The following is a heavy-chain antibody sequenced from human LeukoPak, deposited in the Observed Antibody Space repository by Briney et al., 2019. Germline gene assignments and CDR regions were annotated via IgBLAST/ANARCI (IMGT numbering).Heavy chain of an antibody. Sequence: GGSLRLSCAASGFTFSSYAMTWVRQAPGKGLEWVSAISSSGGNAYYADSVTGQFTISRDNSKNTLYLQMNSLRAEDTAVYDCADYGSGSYCFDYWGQGTLVTVSS. CDR3: ADYGSGSYCFDY. CDR1: GFTFSSYA. J-gene: IGHJ4*02. D-gene: IGHD3-10*01. CDR2: ISSSGGNA. V-gene: IGHV3-23*01.